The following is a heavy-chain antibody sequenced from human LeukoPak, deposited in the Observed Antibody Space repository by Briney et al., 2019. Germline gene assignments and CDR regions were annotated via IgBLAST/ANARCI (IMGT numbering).Heavy chain of an antibody. J-gene: IGHJ4*02. CDR3: ARDRLGLERSLVDY. CDR2: ISSSSSYI. Sequence: GGSLRLSCAASGFACSNFARSWVLQAPGKGLEWVSSISSSSSYIYYADSVKGRFTMSRDNAKNSLYLQMNSLRAEDTAVYYCARDRLGLERSLVDYWGQGTLVTVSS. D-gene: IGHD1-1*01. V-gene: IGHV3-21*01. CDR1: GFACSNFA.